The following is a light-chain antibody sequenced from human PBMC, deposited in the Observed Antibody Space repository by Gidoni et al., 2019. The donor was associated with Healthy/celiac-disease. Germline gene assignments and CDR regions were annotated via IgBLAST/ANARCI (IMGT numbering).Light chain of an antibody. J-gene: IGLJ3*02. CDR3: SSYAGSSTWV. CDR2: EGS. V-gene: IGLV2-23*01. CDR1: SSDVGSYNL. Sequence: QSALTQPASVSGYPGQSITISCTGTSSDVGSYNLVSWYQQHPGKAPKLMIYEGSKRPSGVSNRFSGSKSGNTASLTISGLQAEDEADYYCSSYAGSSTWVFGGGTKLTVL.